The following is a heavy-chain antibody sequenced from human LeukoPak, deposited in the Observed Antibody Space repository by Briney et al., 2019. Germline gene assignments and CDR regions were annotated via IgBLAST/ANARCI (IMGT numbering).Heavy chain of an antibody. Sequence: PGGSLRLSCAASGFTFDDYGMSWVRQAPGKGLEWVSGINWNGGSTGYADSVKGRFTISRDNAENSLYLQMNSLRAEDTALYYCARDSGSSWYEHAFDIWGQGTMVTVSS. J-gene: IGHJ3*02. D-gene: IGHD6-13*01. CDR2: INWNGGST. CDR1: GFTFDDYG. CDR3: ARDSGSSWYEHAFDI. V-gene: IGHV3-20*04.